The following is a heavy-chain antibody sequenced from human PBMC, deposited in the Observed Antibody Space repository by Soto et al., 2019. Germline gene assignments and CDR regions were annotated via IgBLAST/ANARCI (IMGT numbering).Heavy chain of an antibody. CDR2: ISGSDGKT. J-gene: IGHJ4*02. Sequence: GGSLRLSCAASGFSFGSYALSWVRQAPGRGLEWVSTISGSDGKTFYADSVKGRFSISRDTSQNTLYLQMNSLRADDTAIYYCARWSYLDYWGQGTRVTVSS. D-gene: IGHD3-3*01. CDR3: ARWSYLDY. CDR1: GFSFGSYA. V-gene: IGHV3-23*01.